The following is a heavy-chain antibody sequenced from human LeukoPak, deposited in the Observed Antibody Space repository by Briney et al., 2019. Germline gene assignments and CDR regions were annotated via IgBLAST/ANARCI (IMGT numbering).Heavy chain of an antibody. Sequence: PSETLSLTCTVSGGSISSGSYYWSWIRQPAGKGLEWIGRIYTSGSTNYNPSLKSRVTISVDTSKNQFSLKLSPVTAADTAVYYCARANSGYDYLDYWGQGTLVTVSS. D-gene: IGHD5-12*01. CDR2: IYTSGST. J-gene: IGHJ4*02. CDR3: ARANSGYDYLDY. V-gene: IGHV4-61*02. CDR1: GGSISSGSYY.